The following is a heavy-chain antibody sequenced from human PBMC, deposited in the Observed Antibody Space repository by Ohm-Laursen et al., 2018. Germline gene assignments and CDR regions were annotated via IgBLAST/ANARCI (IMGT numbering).Heavy chain of an antibody. J-gene: IGHJ4*02. D-gene: IGHD2-15*01. V-gene: IGHV3-23*01. Sequence: SLRLSCAASGDAFRSYAMSWVRQAPGKGLEWISIISDSGGNTFYADSVKGRFIISRDNSKDTLYLQMNSLRAEDTAIYYCAKDQEGRTVVHLDYWGQGTLVTVSS. CDR3: AKDQEGRTVVHLDY. CDR2: ISDSGGNT. CDR1: GDAFRSYA.